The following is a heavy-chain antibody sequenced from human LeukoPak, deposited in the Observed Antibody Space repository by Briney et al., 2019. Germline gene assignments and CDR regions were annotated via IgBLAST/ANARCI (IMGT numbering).Heavy chain of an antibody. CDR2: IGTAGDT. D-gene: IGHD1-7*01. Sequence: PGGSLRLSCAASGFTFSSYDMHWVRQATGKGLEWVSAIGTAGDTYYPGSVKGRFTISGENAKNSLYLQMNSLRAGDTAVYYCARGLGRNYVLSYYGMDVWGQGTTVTVSS. J-gene: IGHJ6*02. CDR1: GFTFSSYD. V-gene: IGHV3-13*01. CDR3: ARGLGRNYVLSYYGMDV.